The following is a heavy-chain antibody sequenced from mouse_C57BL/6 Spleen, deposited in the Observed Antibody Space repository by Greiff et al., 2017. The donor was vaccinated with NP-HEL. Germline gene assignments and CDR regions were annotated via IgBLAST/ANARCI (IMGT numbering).Heavy chain of an antibody. D-gene: IGHD2-12*01. Sequence: VQLQQSGPELVQPGASVKISCTASGYSFTDYNMNWVKQSNGKSLEWIGVINPNYGTTSYNQKFKGKATLTVAQSSSTAYMQLNSLTSEDSAVYYCAVGLRYPRFAYWGQGTLVTVSA. J-gene: IGHJ3*01. CDR3: AVGLRYPRFAY. CDR2: INPNYGTT. V-gene: IGHV1-39*01. CDR1: GYSFTDYN.